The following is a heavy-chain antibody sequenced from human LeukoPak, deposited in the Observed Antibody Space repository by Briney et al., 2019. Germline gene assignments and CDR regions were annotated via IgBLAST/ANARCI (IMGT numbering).Heavy chain of an antibody. CDR2: IRYDGSNK. CDR1: GFTFSSYG. V-gene: IGHV3-30*02. D-gene: IGHD3-10*01. J-gene: IGHJ5*02. CDR3: AKDLRGRGNFLNWFDP. Sequence: GGSLRLSCAASGFTFSSYGMHWVRQAPGKGLEWVAFIRYDGSNKYYADSVKGRFTISRDNSKNTLYLQMNSLRAEDTAVYYCAKDLRGRGNFLNWFDPWGQGTLVTVSS.